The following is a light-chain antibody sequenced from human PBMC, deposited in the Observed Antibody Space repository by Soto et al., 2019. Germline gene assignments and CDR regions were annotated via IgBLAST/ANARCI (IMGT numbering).Light chain of an antibody. V-gene: IGKV3-20*01. CDR3: QQYGSAPWP. CDR2: AAS. CDR1: QSVSSNY. J-gene: IGKJ1*01. Sequence: EIVLTQSPGTLSLSPGERATISCRASQSVSSNYLAWYQQKPGQAPRLLIYAASNRASGIPDRFGGSGSGAEFTLAVNRLEPEDFALYYCQQYGSAPWPFGQGTKVEI.